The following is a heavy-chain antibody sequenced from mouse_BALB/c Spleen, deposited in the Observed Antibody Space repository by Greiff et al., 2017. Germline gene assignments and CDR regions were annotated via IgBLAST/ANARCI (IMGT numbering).Heavy chain of an antibody. CDR3: ARGNYWFAY. CDR2: IWSGGST. Sequence: QVQLKESGPGLVQPSQSLSITCTVSGFSLTSYGVHWVRQSPGKGLEWLGVIWSGGSTDYNAAFISRLSISKDNSKSQVFFKMNSLQANDTAIYYCARGNYWFAYWGQGTPVTVSA. V-gene: IGHV2-2*02. J-gene: IGHJ3*01. D-gene: IGHD2-1*01. CDR1: GFSLTSYG.